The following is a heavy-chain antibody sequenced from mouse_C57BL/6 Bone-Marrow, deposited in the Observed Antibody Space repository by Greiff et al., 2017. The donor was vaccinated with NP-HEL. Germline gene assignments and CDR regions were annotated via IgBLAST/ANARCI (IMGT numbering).Heavy chain of an antibody. CDR2: IDPENGDT. J-gene: IGHJ4*01. D-gene: IGHD1-1*01. Sequence: DVHLVESGAELVRPGASVKLSCTASGFNIKDDYMHWVKQRPEQGLEWIGWIDPENGDTEYASKFQGKATITADTSSNTAYLQLSSLTSEDTAVYYCTTLVATEDAMDYWGQGTSVTVSS. CDR1: GFNIKDDY. V-gene: IGHV14-4*01. CDR3: TTLVATEDAMDY.